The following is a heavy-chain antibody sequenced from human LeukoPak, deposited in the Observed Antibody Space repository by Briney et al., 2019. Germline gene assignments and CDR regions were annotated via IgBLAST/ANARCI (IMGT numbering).Heavy chain of an antibody. CDR1: GFTFSSYW. CDR3: ASEHSGNYSRPFDY. D-gene: IGHD1-26*01. Sequence: GGSLRLSCAASGFTFSSYWMHWVRQAPGKGLVWVSSITSSSLYIYYADSVKGRFTISRDNAKNSPYLQMNSLRADDTAVYYCASEHSGNYSRPFDYWGQGTLVTVSS. CDR2: ITSSSLYI. J-gene: IGHJ4*02. V-gene: IGHV3-21*01.